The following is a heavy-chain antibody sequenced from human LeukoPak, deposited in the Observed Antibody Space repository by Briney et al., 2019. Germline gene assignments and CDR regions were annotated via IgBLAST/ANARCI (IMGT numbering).Heavy chain of an antibody. CDR2: ISSSSSYI. D-gene: IGHD3-22*01. Sequence: GGSLRLSCAASGFTFSSYSMNWVRQAPGKGLEWVSSISSSSSYIYYADSVKGRFTISRDNSKNTLYLQLNSLRAEDTAVYYCAKGYYFDSSGYLNIDYWGQGTLVTVSS. J-gene: IGHJ4*02. V-gene: IGHV3-21*04. CDR3: AKGYYFDSSGYLNIDY. CDR1: GFTFSSYS.